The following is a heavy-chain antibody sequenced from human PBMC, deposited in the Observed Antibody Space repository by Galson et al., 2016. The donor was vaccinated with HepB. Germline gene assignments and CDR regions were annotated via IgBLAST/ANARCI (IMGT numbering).Heavy chain of an antibody. V-gene: IGHV3-72*01. CDR2: SRNKARSYTT. Sequence: SLRLSCAASGFTFSDHYMEWVRQAPGKGLEWVARSRNKARSYTTEYAATVKGRFAISRDDSKKSLYLQMNSLKTEDTAVYYCARVAYCRGGSCYDYWGQGTLVTVSS. CDR3: ARVAYCRGGSCYDY. D-gene: IGHD2-15*01. CDR1: GFTFSDHY. J-gene: IGHJ4*02.